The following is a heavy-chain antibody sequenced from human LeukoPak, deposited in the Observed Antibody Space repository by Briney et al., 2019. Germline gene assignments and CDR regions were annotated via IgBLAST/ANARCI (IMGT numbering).Heavy chain of an antibody. J-gene: IGHJ4*02. CDR1: GFSFSSYA. CDR3: ARSSVIRYRSSWFDY. V-gene: IGHV3-30*02. D-gene: IGHD6-13*01. CDR2: IRYDGRNK. Sequence: TGGSLRLSCAASGFSFSSYAMHWVRQAPGKGLEWVAFIRYDGRNKYYADSVKGRFTISRDNSKNTLYLQMSSLRAEDMAVYYCARSSVIRYRSSWFDYWGQGTLVTVSS.